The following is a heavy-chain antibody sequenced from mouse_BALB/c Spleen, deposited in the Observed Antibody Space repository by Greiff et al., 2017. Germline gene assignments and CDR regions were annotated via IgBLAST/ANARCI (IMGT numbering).Heavy chain of an antibody. J-gene: IGHJ3*01. V-gene: IGHV1-77*01. CDR3: ARSEDYDPFAY. CDR1: GYTFTDYY. CDR2: IYPGSGNT. D-gene: IGHD2-4*01. Sequence: QVQLQQSGAELARPGASVKLSCKASGYTFTDYYINWVKQRTGQGLEWIGEIYPGSGNTYYNEKFKGKATLTADKSSSTAYMQLSSLTSEDSAVYFCARSEDYDPFAYWGQGTLVTVSA.